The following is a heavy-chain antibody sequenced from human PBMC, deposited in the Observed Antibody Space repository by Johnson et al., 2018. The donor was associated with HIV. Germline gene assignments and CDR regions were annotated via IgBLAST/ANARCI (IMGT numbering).Heavy chain of an antibody. CDR3: ARDMRWSKAFDI. CDR1: GFTFDDYA. J-gene: IGHJ3*02. Sequence: VQLVESGGGVVRPGGSLRLSCAASGFTFDDYAMHWVRQVPGKGLEWVSGINWNGGSTGYADSVKGRFTISRDNAKNSLYLQMNSLRAEDTALYYCARDMRWSKAFDIWGQGTMVTVSS. CDR2: INWNGGST. V-gene: IGHV3-20*04. D-gene: IGHD3-3*01.